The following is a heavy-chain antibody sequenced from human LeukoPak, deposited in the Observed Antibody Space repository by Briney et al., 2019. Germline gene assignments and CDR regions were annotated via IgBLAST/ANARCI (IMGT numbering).Heavy chain of an antibody. V-gene: IGHV3-23*01. CDR1: GLTLSNYG. CDR3: AKRGVVIRVILVGFHKEAYYFDS. Sequence: GGSLRLSCAVSGLTLSNYGMSWVRQAPGKGLEWVVGISGSGGGTNYADSVKGRFTISRDNPKNTLFLQMNNLRAEDTAVYFCAKRGVVIRVILVGFHKEAYYFDSWGQGALVTVSS. J-gene: IGHJ4*02. D-gene: IGHD3-22*01. CDR2: ISGSGGGT.